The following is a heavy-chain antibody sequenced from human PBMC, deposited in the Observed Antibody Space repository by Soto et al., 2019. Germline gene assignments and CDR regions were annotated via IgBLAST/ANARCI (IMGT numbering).Heavy chain of an antibody. Sequence: SETLSLTCSISGGSFSGYYWGWIRQSPGKGLEWIGYIYHSGTTTYNPSLKSRVSISVDTSKNQFSLRLTSVIAADTAVYYCARDMPYAAGSLAGCDYWGQGSLVTVSS. CDR3: ARDMPYAAGSLAGCDY. CDR2: IYHSGTT. J-gene: IGHJ4*02. V-gene: IGHV4-59*01. D-gene: IGHD1-26*01. CDR1: GGSFSGYY.